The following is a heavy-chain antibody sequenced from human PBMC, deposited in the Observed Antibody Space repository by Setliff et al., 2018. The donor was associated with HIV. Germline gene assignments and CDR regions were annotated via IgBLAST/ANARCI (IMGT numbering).Heavy chain of an antibody. D-gene: IGHD6-19*01. CDR3: ARQFPPYHSGAHYSDL. CDR2: IYSTGTT. V-gene: IGHV4-61*08. CDR1: GGSISSGGFY. Sequence: SETLSLTCTVSGGSISSGGFYWSWIRQHPGKGLEWIGRIYSTGTTNYNPSLKSRVTISVDSSKNQFSLKLTSVTAADAAIYYCARQFPPYHSGAHYSDLWSQGTLVTVSS. J-gene: IGHJ5*02.